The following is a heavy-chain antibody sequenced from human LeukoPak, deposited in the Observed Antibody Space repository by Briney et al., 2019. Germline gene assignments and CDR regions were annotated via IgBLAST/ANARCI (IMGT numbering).Heavy chain of an antibody. Sequence: PSETLSLTCAVSGGSISSGGYSWSWIRQPPGKGLEWIGEINHSGSTNYNPSLKSRVTISVDTSKNQFSLKLSSVTAADTAVYYCARARGYYDSSGYWPDYWGQGTLVTVSS. V-gene: IGHV4-34*01. CDR3: ARARGYYDSSGYWPDY. CDR2: INHSGST. J-gene: IGHJ4*02. CDR1: GGSISSGGYS. D-gene: IGHD3-22*01.